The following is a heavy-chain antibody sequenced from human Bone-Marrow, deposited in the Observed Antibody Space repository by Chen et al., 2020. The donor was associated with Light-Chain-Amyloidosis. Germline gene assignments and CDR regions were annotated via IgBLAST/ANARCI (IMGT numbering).Heavy chain of an antibody. CDR3: ARGRQTFGV. Sequence: QVQLQESGPGLVKPSETLSLTCTVSGGSISSYYWSWIRQPPGKGLEWIGYIYYSGSTNYNPSLKSRVTISVDTSKNQFSLKLSSVTAADTAVHYCARGRQTFGVWGKGTTVTVSS. J-gene: IGHJ6*04. V-gene: IGHV4-59*01. CDR2: IYYSGST. CDR1: GGSISSYY. D-gene: IGHD3-10*01.